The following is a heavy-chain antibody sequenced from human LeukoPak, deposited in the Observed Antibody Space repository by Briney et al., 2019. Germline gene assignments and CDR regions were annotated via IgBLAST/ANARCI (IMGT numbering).Heavy chain of an antibody. J-gene: IGHJ6*02. CDR2: ISRSSSTI. CDR3: ANILPPRGLQKDYYYYYGMDV. D-gene: IGHD3-9*01. Sequence: PGGSLRLSCAASGFTFSSYGMNWVRQAPGKGLEWVSYISRSSSTIYYADSVWGRFTISRDNAKNSLYLRMNSLRDEDTAVYYCANILPPRGLQKDYYYYYGMDVWGQGTSVTVSS. V-gene: IGHV3-48*02. CDR1: GFTFSSYG.